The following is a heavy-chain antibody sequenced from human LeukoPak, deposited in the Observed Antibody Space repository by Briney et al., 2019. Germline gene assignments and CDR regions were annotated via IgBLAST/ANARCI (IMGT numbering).Heavy chain of an antibody. CDR2: ISGSGGST. Sequence: GGSLRLSCAASGFTFSSYAMSWVRQAPGKGLEWVSAISGSGGSTYYADSVKGRFTISRDNSKNTLYLQMNSLRAEDTAVYYCARVGLAVTGGDYWGQGTLVTVSS. J-gene: IGHJ4*02. CDR1: GFTFSSYA. D-gene: IGHD3-10*01. V-gene: IGHV3-23*01. CDR3: ARVGLAVTGGDY.